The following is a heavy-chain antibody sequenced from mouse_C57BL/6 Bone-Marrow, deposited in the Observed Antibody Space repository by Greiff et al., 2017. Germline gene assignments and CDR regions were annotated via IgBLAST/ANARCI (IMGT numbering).Heavy chain of an antibody. CDR2: ISSGGSYT. D-gene: IGHD2-2*01. CDR3: ARQGLWLRHDN. V-gene: IGHV5-6*01. Sequence: EVKLMESGGDLVKPGGSLKLSCAASGFTFSSYGMSWVRQTPDKRLEWVATISSGGSYTYYPDSVKGRFTISRDNAKNTLYLQMSSLKSEDTAMYYCARQGLWLRHDNWGQGTTLTVSS. CDR1: GFTFSSYG. J-gene: IGHJ2*01.